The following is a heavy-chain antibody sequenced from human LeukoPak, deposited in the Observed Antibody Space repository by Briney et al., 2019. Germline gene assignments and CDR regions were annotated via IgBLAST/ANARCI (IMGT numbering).Heavy chain of an antibody. J-gene: IGHJ4*02. CDR3: AGGGQWLVYDC. D-gene: IGHD6-19*01. CDR1: GVTISSYY. Sequence: PSETLSLTCTVSGVTISSYYWTWIRQPPGKGLEWIGHIYHTGNTNYNASLKSRVTMTVNTSNNQLSLNLNSVTPADTAAYYCAGGGQWLVYDCWGQGTLVTVTS. CDR2: IYHTGNT. V-gene: IGHV4-59*01.